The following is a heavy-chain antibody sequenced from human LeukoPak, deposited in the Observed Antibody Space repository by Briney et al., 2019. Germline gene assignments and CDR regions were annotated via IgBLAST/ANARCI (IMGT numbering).Heavy chain of an antibody. Sequence: GGSLRLSCAASGFTFDDYTMHWVRQAPGKRLEWVSLITWDGGSTYYADSVKGRFTISRDNSKNSLYLQMNSLRTEDTALYYCAKGKNTGSYLSHVDYWGQGTLVTVSS. CDR2: ITWDGGST. CDR3: AKGKNTGSYLSHVDY. D-gene: IGHD3-10*01. V-gene: IGHV3-43*01. J-gene: IGHJ4*02. CDR1: GFTFDDYT.